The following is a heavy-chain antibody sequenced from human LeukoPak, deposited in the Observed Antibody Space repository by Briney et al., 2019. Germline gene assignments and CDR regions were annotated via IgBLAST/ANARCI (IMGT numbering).Heavy chain of an antibody. D-gene: IGHD1-26*01. V-gene: IGHV3-33*01. CDR2: IWFDGSNK. Sequence: GGSLRLSCAASGFSFSTYGMHWVRQAPGKGLEWVAIIWFDGSNKNYADSVKGRFTISRDNSKNTLYLLMNSLRVDDTAVYYCARAPVPYSGTYYPHYWGQGTLVTVSS. CDR1: GFSFSTYG. CDR3: ARAPVPYSGTYYPHY. J-gene: IGHJ4*02.